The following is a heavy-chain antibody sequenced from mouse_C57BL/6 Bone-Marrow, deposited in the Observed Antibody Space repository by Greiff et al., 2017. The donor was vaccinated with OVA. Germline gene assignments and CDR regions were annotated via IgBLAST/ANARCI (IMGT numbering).Heavy chain of an antibody. CDR3: TRGYSNYYAMDY. CDR1: GYTFTDYE. Sequence: QVHVKQSGAELVRPGASVTLSCKASGYTFTDYEMHWVKQTPVHGLEWIGAIDPETGGTAYNQKFKGKAILTADKSSSTAYMALRSLTSEDSDVYYCTRGYSNYYAMDYWGQGTSVTVSS. V-gene: IGHV1-15*01. CDR2: IDPETGGT. D-gene: IGHD2-5*01. J-gene: IGHJ4*01.